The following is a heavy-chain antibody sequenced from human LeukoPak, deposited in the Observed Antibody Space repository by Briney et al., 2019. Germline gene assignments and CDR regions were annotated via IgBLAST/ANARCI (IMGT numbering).Heavy chain of an antibody. CDR3: AKDPVYGSGQSHPSDY. V-gene: IGHV3-23*01. CDR1: GFTFSSYA. CDR2: VSGNGGIT. D-gene: IGHD3-3*01. Sequence: GGSLRLSCAASGFTFSSYAMSWVRQAPGKGLEWVSTVSGNGGITYYADSMKGRFTISRDNSKNTLFLQMNSLRGEDTAVYYCAKDPVYGSGQSHPSDYWGQGTLVAVSS. J-gene: IGHJ4*02.